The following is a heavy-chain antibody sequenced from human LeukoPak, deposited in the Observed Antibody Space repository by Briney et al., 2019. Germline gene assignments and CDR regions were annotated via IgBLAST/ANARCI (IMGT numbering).Heavy chain of an antibody. V-gene: IGHV3-43*01. CDR3: AKVERDGAFDY. CDR2: ISWDGGST. CDR1: GFTFSSYW. J-gene: IGHJ4*02. Sequence: GGSLRLSCAASGFTFSSYWMYWVRQAPGKGLEWVSLISWDGGSTYYADSVKGRFTISRGNSKNSLYLQMNSLRTEDTALYYCAKVERDGAFDYWGQGTLVTVSS. D-gene: IGHD5-24*01.